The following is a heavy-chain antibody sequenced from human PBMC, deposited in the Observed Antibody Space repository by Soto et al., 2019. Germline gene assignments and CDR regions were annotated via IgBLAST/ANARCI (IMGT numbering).Heavy chain of an antibody. CDR3: ARGGGYYDSIGCCGGHYFDY. Sequence: ETPSLTCTVSGVSIISDYWSWILQPPGKGLEWIGYIYDSGSTSYNPSLKSRVTISVDTSKNQFSLKLSSVTAADTAVYYCARGGGYYDSIGCCGGHYFDYWGQGTPVTVYS. CDR2: IYDSGST. J-gene: IGHJ4*02. D-gene: IGHD3-22*01. CDR1: GVSIISDY. V-gene: IGHV4-59*01.